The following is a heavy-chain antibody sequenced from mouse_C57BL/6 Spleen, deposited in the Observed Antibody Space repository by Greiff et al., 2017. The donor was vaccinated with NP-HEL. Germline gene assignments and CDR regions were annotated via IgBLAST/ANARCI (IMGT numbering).Heavy chain of an antibody. D-gene: IGHD2-3*01. V-gene: IGHV3-6*01. J-gene: IGHJ2*01. CDR2: ISYDGSN. Sequence: VQLKESGPGLVKPSQSLSLTCSVTGYSITSGYYWNWIRQFPGNKLEWMGYISYDGSNNYNPSLKNRISITRDTSKNQFFLKLNSVTTEDTATYYCARAGLLRYFDYWGQGTTLTVSS. CDR1: GYSITSGYY. CDR3: ARAGLLRYFDY.